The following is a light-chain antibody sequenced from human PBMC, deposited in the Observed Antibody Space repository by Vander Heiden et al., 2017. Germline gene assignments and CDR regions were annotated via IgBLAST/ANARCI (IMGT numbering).Light chain of an antibody. V-gene: IGKV3-15*01. CDR2: VAS. Sequence: EIVMTQSPATLPVSPGERVTLSCRASQSVSINLAWYQQKPGQAPRLLIYVASTRATGIPARFSGSGSGTEFTLTISSLQSDDSAVYYCQQYNNWPRTFGHGTKVEIK. CDR3: QQYNNWPRT. J-gene: IGKJ1*01. CDR1: QSVSIN.